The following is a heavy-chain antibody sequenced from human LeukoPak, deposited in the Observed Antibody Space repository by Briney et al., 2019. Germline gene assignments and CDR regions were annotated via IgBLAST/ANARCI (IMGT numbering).Heavy chain of an antibody. CDR2: IVVGSGNT. D-gene: IGHD6-13*01. CDR1: GFTFTSSA. V-gene: IGHV1-58*01. J-gene: IGHJ6*02. CDR3: ARALIAAAGSSYYYYYGMDV. Sequence: GASVKVSCKASGFTFTSSAVQWVRQARGQRLEWIGWIVVGSGNTNYAQKFQERVTITRDMSISTAYMELSRLRSDDTAVYYCARALIAAAGSSYYYYYGMDVWGQGTTVTVSS.